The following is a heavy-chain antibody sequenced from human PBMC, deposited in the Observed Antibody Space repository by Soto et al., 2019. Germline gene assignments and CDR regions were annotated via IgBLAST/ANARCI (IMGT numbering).Heavy chain of an antibody. CDR1: GFTVSSNY. D-gene: IGHD6-19*01. Sequence: EVQLVESGGGLVQPGGSLRLSCAASGFTVSSNYMSWVRQAPGKGLEWVSVIYSGGTTYYADSVKGRFTISRDNSKNTLYLQMNSLRAEDTAVYYCAVAGPIRYYYGMDVWGQGTTVTVSS. CDR2: IYSGGTT. CDR3: AVAGPIRYYYGMDV. J-gene: IGHJ6*02. V-gene: IGHV3-66*01.